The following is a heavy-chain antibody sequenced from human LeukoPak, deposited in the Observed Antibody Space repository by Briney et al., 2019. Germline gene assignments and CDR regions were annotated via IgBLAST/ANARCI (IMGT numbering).Heavy chain of an antibody. CDR1: GYTFTGYY. D-gene: IGHD3-10*01. J-gene: IGHJ4*02. CDR3: ARAAWFGELTSFDY. CDR2: INPNSGGT. Sequence: AASVTVSCKASGYTFTGYYMHWVRQAPGQGLEWMGWINPNSGGTNYAQKFQGRVTMTRDTSISTAYMELSRLRSDDTAVYYCARAAWFGELTSFDYWGQGTLVTVSS. V-gene: IGHV1-2*02.